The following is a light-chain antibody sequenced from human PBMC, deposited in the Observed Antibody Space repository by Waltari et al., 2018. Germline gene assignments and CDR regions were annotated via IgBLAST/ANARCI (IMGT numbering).Light chain of an antibody. CDR3: ATWDDSLRMV. Sequence: QSVLSQPPSASGTPGQRATIPCSGSSSNIRNNYLSWYQQLPAPAPKLLTCSNNQRPSGVPDRFSGSKSGTSASLAINGLRSEEEADYYCATWDDSLRMVFGGGTELTVL. J-gene: IGLJ3*02. CDR1: SSNIRNNY. V-gene: IGLV1-47*01. CDR2: SNN.